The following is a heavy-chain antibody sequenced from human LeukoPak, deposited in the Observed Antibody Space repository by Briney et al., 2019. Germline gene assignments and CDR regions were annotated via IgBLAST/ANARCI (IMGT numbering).Heavy chain of an antibody. CDR2: INLEGTDK. V-gene: IGHV3-7*01. CDR1: GFIFSSHW. D-gene: IGHD1-26*01. Sequence: PGGSLRLSCAASGFIFSSHWMSWVRQAPGKGLEWAANINLEGTDKNYVDSVKGRFTISRDNAKNSLYLQMSSLRADDTAMYYCARSGSYFSKWGQGTLVAVSS. J-gene: IGHJ4*02. CDR3: ARSGSYFSK.